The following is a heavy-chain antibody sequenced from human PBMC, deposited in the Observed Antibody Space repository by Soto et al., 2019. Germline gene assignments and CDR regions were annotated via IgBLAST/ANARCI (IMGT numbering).Heavy chain of an antibody. V-gene: IGHV1-18*01. CDR2: ISAYNGNT. J-gene: IGHJ6*02. Sequence: QVQLVQSGAEVKKPGASVKVSCKASGYTFTSYGISWVRQAPGQGLERMGWISAYNGNTNYAQKLQGRVTMTTDTSTSTAYMELRSLRSDDTAVYYCARDSADIVVVPAAMHYYYYGMDVWGQGTTVTVSS. CDR1: GYTFTSYG. D-gene: IGHD2-2*01. CDR3: ARDSADIVVVPAAMHYYYYGMDV.